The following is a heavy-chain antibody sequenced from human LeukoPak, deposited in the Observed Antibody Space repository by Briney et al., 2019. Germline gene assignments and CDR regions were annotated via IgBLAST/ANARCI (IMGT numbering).Heavy chain of an antibody. V-gene: IGHV3-23*01. D-gene: IGHD6-19*01. CDR1: GFAFSNQA. Sequence: GGSLRLSCAASGFAFSNQAMGWVRQAPGKGLEWVSVTSDSGSITYYADSVKGRFTISRDNSQNTLFLQMNSLRAEDTAVYYCAKDARRTDGWYFFDYWGQGALVTVSS. CDR2: TSDSGSIT. J-gene: IGHJ4*02. CDR3: AKDARRTDGWYFFDY.